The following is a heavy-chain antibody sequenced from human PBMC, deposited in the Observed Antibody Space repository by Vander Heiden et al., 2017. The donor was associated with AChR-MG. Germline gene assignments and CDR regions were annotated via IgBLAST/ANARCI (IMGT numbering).Heavy chain of an antibody. V-gene: IGHV1-69*01. Sequence: QVQLVQSGAEVKKPGSSVKVSCKASGGTFSSYAISWVRQAPGQGLEWMGGIIPIFGTANYAQKFQGRVTITADESTSTAYMELSSLRSEDTAVYYCARVYCSGGSCGYYYYGMDVWGQGTTVTVSS. CDR3: ARVYCSGGSCGYYYYGMDV. CDR1: GGTFSSYA. CDR2: IIPIFGTA. J-gene: IGHJ6*02. D-gene: IGHD2-15*01.